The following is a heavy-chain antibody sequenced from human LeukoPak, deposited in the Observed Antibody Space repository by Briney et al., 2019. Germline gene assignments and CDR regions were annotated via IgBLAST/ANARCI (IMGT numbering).Heavy chain of an antibody. CDR2: INAGNGNT. CDR1: GYTFTSYA. Sequence: ASVKVSCKASGYTFTSYAMHWVRQAPGQRLEWMGWINAGNGNTKCSQKFQGRVTITRDTSASTAYMELSSLRSEDTAVYYCARDGAFDIWGQGTMVTVSS. V-gene: IGHV1-3*01. CDR3: ARDGAFDI. J-gene: IGHJ3*02.